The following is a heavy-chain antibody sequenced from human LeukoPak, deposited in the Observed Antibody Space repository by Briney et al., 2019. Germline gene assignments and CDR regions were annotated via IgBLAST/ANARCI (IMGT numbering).Heavy chain of an antibody. J-gene: IGHJ4*02. D-gene: IGHD3-22*01. Sequence: SETLSLTCTVSGGSISSYYWSWIRQPPGKGLEWIGYIYYSGSTNYNPSLKSRVTISVDTSKNQFSLKLSSVTAADTAVYYCARAIETDYYDSSGYYGPYFDYWGQGTLVTVSS. CDR2: IYYSGST. V-gene: IGHV4-59*01. CDR3: ARAIETDYYDSSGYYGPYFDY. CDR1: GGSISSYY.